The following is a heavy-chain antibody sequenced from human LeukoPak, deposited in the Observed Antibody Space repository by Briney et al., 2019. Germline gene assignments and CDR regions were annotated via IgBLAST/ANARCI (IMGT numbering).Heavy chain of an antibody. CDR3: TRGAPYGTLRGGMDV. Sequence: GGSLRLSCGASGFTFSNAWMYWVRQGPGKGLEWVSRINRDGSSTSYADSVKGRFTVSRDNGNNTLYLQMHSLTPDDTAVYYCTRGAPYGTLRGGMDVWGQGTTVTVSS. D-gene: IGHD4-17*01. J-gene: IGHJ6*02. CDR1: GFTFSNAW. V-gene: IGHV3-74*01. CDR2: INRDGSST.